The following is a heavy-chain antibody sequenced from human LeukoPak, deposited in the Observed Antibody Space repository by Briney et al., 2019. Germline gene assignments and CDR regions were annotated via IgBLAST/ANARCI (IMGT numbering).Heavy chain of an antibody. CDR1: GFTFSSYV. V-gene: IGHV3-23*01. D-gene: IGHD5-24*01. CDR2: IGGSGGST. CDR3: ARREGYYLGY. Sequence: AGGSLRLSCAASGFTFSSYVMTWVRQAPGKGLEWVSLIGGSGGSTYYADSVKGRFTISRDNSKNTLYLQMNSLRAEDTARYYCARREGYYLGYWGQGTLVTVSS. J-gene: IGHJ4*02.